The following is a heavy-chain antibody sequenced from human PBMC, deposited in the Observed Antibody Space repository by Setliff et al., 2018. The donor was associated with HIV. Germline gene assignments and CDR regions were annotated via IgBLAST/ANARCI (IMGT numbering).Heavy chain of an antibody. Sequence: SETLSLTCTVSGGSISSSSYYWGWVRQSPGKGLEWIGTISYSGNAYYNPSLKSRVTISVDTSKSQFSLRLSSVTAADTAVYYCARQRDFDWLLQNYYYMDVWGKGATVTVSS. D-gene: IGHD3-9*01. V-gene: IGHV4-39*01. CDR1: GGSISSSSYY. CDR3: ARQRDFDWLLQNYYYMDV. J-gene: IGHJ6*03. CDR2: ISYSGNA.